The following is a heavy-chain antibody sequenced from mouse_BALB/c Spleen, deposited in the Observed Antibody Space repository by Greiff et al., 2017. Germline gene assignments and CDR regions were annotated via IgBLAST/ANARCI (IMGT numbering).Heavy chain of an antibody. D-gene: IGHD2-1*01. CDR1: GFTFSSYG. Sequence: EVQRVESGGDLVKPGGSLKLSCAASGFTFSSYGMSWVRQTPDKRLEWVATISSGGSYTYYPDSVKGRFTISRDNAKNTLYLQMSSLKSEDTAMYYCASSYGNYVRGFDYWGQGTTLTVSS. V-gene: IGHV5-6*01. J-gene: IGHJ2*01. CDR2: ISSGGSYT. CDR3: ASSYGNYVRGFDY.